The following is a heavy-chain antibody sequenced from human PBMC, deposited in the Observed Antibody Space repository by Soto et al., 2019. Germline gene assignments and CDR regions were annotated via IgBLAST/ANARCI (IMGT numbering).Heavy chain of an antibody. D-gene: IGHD2-15*01. Sequence: SVKVSCKASGGTFSSYAISWVLQAPGQGLEWMGGIIPIFGTANYAQKFQGRVTITADESTSTAYMELSSLRSEDTAVYYCAFRYCSGGSCYPEVWFDPWGQGTLVTVSS. CDR1: GGTFSSYA. CDR3: AFRYCSGGSCYPEVWFDP. V-gene: IGHV1-69*13. CDR2: IIPIFGTA. J-gene: IGHJ5*02.